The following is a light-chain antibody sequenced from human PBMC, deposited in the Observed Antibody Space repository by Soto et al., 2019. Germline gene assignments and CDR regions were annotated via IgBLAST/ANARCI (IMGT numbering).Light chain of an antibody. J-gene: IGKJ2*01. V-gene: IGKV1-39*01. CDR2: AAS. CDR3: QQSDSYPYT. CDR1: QSITNY. Sequence: DLQMTQSPSSLSVSVGDRVTITCRASQSITNYLNWYQQKPGKAPKLLVYAASSLRSGVPSRFSGNGSGTDFPLTISSLQPEDFATYSCQQSDSYPYTFGQGTKLEIK.